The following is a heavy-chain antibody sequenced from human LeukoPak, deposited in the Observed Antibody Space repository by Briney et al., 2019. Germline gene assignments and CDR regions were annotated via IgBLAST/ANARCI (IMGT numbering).Heavy chain of an antibody. D-gene: IGHD1-1*01. CDR1: GFTFSSYS. Sequence: PGGSLRLSCAASGFTFSSYSMNWVRQAPGKGLEWVSSISSSSSYIYYADSVKGRFTISRDNAKNSLYLQMNSLRAEDTAVYYCARDSVVSVERADYWGQGTLVTVSS. J-gene: IGHJ4*02. CDR2: ISSSSSYI. CDR3: ARDSVVSVERADY. V-gene: IGHV3-21*01.